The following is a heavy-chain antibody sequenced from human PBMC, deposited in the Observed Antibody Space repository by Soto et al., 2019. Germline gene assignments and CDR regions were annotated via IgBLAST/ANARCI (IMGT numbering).Heavy chain of an antibody. J-gene: IGHJ4*02. Sequence: QVQLQEPGPGLVKPSQTLSLTCTVSGGSISSAAYYWSWIRQHPGQGLELIGYISHSGSTYYTPSLKSRVIISADTSKNQFSVNLTSVTAADTAVYYCAREYTYGSNFFDCWGQGALVTVSS. CDR2: ISHSGST. D-gene: IGHD5-18*01. CDR1: GGSISSAAYY. CDR3: AREYTYGSNFFDC. V-gene: IGHV4-31*03.